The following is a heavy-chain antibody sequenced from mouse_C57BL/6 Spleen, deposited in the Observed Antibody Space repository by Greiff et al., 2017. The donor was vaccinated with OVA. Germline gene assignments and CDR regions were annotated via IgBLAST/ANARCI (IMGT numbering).Heavy chain of an antibody. CDR1: GFTFSSYT. V-gene: IGHV5-9*01. CDR2: ISGGGGNT. CDR3: ARSWLLHYFDY. D-gene: IGHD2-3*01. Sequence: EVMLVESGGGLVKPGGSLKLSCAASGFTFSSYTMSWVRQTPEKRLEWVATISGGGGNTYYPDSVKGRFTISRDNAKNTLYLQMSSLRSEDTALYYCARSWLLHYFDYLGQGTTLTVSS. J-gene: IGHJ2*01.